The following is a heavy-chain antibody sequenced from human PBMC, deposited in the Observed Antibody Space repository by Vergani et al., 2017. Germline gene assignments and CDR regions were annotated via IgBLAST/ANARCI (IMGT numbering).Heavy chain of an antibody. CDR2: ISGSGGST. J-gene: IGHJ4*02. Sequence: EVQLLESGGGLVQPGGSLRLSCAASGFTFSIYVMSWVRQAPGKGLEWVSAISGSGGSTYYADSVKGRFTISRDNSKNTLYLKMNSLRAEDTAVYYCAKDKLYCSGRSCTARGYYIDYWGQGTLVTVSS. V-gene: IGHV3-23*01. CDR3: AKDKLYCSGRSCTARGYYIDY. CDR1: GFTFSIYV. D-gene: IGHD2-15*01.